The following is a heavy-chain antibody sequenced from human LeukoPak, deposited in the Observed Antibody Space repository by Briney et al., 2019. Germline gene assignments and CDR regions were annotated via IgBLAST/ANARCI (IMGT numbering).Heavy chain of an antibody. CDR2: IDYSGTT. V-gene: IGHV4-39*07. Sequence: SETLSLTCSVSGVSISSSSYYWGWIRQPPGKGLEWIATIDYSGTTHYNPSLKSRVTVSADRSNSQFSLKVNSVTAADTAVYHCARGTWISGNYYNFDFWGQGTLVTVSS. D-gene: IGHD1-26*01. CDR1: GVSISSSSYY. CDR3: ARGTWISGNYYNFDF. J-gene: IGHJ4*02.